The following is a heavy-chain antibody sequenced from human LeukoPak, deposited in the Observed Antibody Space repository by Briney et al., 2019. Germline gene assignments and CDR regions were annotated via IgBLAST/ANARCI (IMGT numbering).Heavy chain of an antibody. V-gene: IGHV3-7*05. Sequence: GGSLRLSCAASGFPFSSYWMSWVRQAPGKGLEWVANIKPDGSEKSYVDSVKGRFTISRDNAKNSLYLQMNSLRAEDTAVYYCARGQMAGYWGQGTMVTVSS. J-gene: IGHJ4*02. CDR3: ARGQMAGY. CDR1: GFPFSSYW. CDR2: IKPDGSEK. D-gene: IGHD5-24*01.